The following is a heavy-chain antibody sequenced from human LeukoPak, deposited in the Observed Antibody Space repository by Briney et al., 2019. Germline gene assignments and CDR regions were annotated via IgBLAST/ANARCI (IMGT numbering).Heavy chain of an antibody. J-gene: IGHJ6*02. CDR3: ARSNYYGSGSYYTPRYHYYGMDV. CDR2: IWYDGSNK. CDR1: GFTFSSYG. V-gene: IGHV3-33*01. D-gene: IGHD3-10*01. Sequence: PGGSLRLSCAASGFTFSSYGMHWVRQAPGKGLEWVAVIWYDGSNKYYADSVKGRFTISRDNSKNTLYLQMNSLRAEDTAVYYCARSNYYGSGSYYTPRYHYYGMDVWGQGTTVTVSS.